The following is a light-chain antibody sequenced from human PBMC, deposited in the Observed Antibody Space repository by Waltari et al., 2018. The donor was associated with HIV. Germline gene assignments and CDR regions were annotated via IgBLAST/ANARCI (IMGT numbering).Light chain of an antibody. CDR1: QDINTY. Sequence: DIQMTQYPSSLSASVGYEDPITFQASQDINTYLNWYQQKPGKDPNSLIYAASNLERVVPSRCSGRGAGTDFIFAISSLQPEDIATYYCQQYDDLPYLFGQGTKL. CDR3: QQYDDLPYL. V-gene: IGKV1-33*01. CDR2: AAS. J-gene: IGKJ2*01.